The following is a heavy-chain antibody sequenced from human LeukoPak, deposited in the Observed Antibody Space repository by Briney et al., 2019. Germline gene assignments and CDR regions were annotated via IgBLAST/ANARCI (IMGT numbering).Heavy chain of an antibody. V-gene: IGHV3-23*01. D-gene: IGHD3-10*01. CDR2: TSGSGGSK. CDR1: GFTFISYG. Sequence: GGTLRLSCAASGFTFISYGMSWVRQVPGKGLEWVSATSGSGGSKYYADSVKGRFTISRDNSKNTLYLQMNSLRAEDTALYYCAKGPGIYYGSGYPKYFDLWGRGTLVTVSS. J-gene: IGHJ2*01. CDR3: AKGPGIYYGSGYPKYFDL.